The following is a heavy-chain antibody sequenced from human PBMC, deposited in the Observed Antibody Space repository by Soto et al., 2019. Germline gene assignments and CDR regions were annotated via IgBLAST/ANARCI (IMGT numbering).Heavy chain of an antibody. CDR1: GYTFTSYY. CDR3: ARKGYSSSWYEGEFDP. CDR2: INPGGGST. Sequence: ASVKVSCKASGYTFTSYYMHWVRQAPGQGLEWMGIINPGGGSTSYAQKFQGRVTMTRDTSTSTVYMELSSLRSEDTAVYYCARKGYSSSWYEGEFDPWGQGTLVTVSS. V-gene: IGHV1-46*01. J-gene: IGHJ5*02. D-gene: IGHD6-13*01.